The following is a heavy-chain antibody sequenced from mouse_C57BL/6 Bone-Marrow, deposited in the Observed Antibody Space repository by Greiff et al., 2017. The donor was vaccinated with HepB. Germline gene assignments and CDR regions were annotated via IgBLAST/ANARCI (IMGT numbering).Heavy chain of an antibody. J-gene: IGHJ4*01. CDR1: GFSFNTYA. V-gene: IGHV10-1*01. D-gene: IGHD4-1*01. Sequence: GGGLVQPKGSLKLSCAASGFSFNTYAMNWVRQAPGKGLEWVARIRSKSNNYATYYADSVKVRFTISRDDSESMLYLQMNNLKTEDTAMYYCVRNWDYAMDYWGQGTSVTVSS. CDR2: IRSKSNNYAT. CDR3: VRNWDYAMDY.